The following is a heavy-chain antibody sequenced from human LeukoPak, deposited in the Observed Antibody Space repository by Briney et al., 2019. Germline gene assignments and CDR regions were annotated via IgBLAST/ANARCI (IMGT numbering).Heavy chain of an antibody. D-gene: IGHD3-10*01. J-gene: IGHJ4*02. CDR2: ISPGDSDT. Sequence: GESLKISCKTSGYIFTNYWIGWVRQMPGKGLEWMGFISPGDSDTRYSPSFQGQVTISADKSISTAYLQWSSLRASDTAMYYCARHDHYYAPGGYWGQGTLVTVSS. CDR3: ARHDHYYAPGGY. V-gene: IGHV5-51*01. CDR1: GYIFTNYW.